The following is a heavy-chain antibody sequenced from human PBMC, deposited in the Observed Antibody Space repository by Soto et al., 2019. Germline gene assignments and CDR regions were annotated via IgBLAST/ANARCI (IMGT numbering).Heavy chain of an antibody. V-gene: IGHV4-30-2*01. D-gene: IGHD3-10*01. CDR3: ARSLPKSGYYFDY. Sequence: PSETLSLTCAVSGGSISSGGYSWSWIRQPPGKGLEWIGYIYHSGSTYYNPSLKSRVTISVDRSKNQFSLKLSSVTAADTAVYYCARSLPKSGYYFDYWGQGTLVTVSS. CDR1: GGSISSGGYS. J-gene: IGHJ4*02. CDR2: IYHSGST.